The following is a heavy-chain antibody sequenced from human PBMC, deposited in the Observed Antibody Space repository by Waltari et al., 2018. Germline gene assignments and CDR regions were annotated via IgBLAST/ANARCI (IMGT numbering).Heavy chain of an antibody. Sequence: QVQLQESGPGLVKPSETLSLTCTVSGYSISSGYYWGWIRQPPGKGLEWIGSIYHSGSTSYNPSLKSRVTISVDTSKNQFSLKLSSVTAADTAVDYCARVYEADAAGIFFDYWGQGTLVTVSS. CDR2: IYHSGST. J-gene: IGHJ4*02. V-gene: IGHV4-38-2*02. CDR1: GYSISSGYY. CDR3: ARVYEADAAGIFFDY. D-gene: IGHD3-3*02.